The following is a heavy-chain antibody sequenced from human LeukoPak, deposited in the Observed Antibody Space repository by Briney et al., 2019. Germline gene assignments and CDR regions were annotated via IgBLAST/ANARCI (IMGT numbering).Heavy chain of an antibody. D-gene: IGHD1-26*01. CDR1: WGFMISSSSY. Sequence: SETLSLTCTVSWGFMISSSSYWAWIRQPPGKGLEWIGSIYYSGSTYYNPSLRSRVTISVGQYKHQSSLKLCSARAPGPAVYYCARRAYSGSYPSYFDYWGQGTLVTVSS. V-gene: IGHV4-39*01. J-gene: IGHJ4*02. CDR3: ARRAYSGSYPSYFDY. CDR2: IYYSGST.